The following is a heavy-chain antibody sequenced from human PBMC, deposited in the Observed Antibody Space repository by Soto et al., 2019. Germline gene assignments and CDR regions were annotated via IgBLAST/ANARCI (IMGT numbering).Heavy chain of an antibody. CDR1: GFSLSTSGVG. V-gene: IGHV2-5*02. CDR3: AHSRPPRVFYY. Sequence: QITLKESGPTLVKPTQTLTLTCTFSGFSLSTSGVGVGWIRQSPGKALEWLALIYWDDDKRYSPSLKSSLTITKNNSKNQVVLTMTNMDPVDTATYYCAHSRPPRVFYYWGQGTLVTVSS. J-gene: IGHJ4*02. CDR2: IYWDDDK.